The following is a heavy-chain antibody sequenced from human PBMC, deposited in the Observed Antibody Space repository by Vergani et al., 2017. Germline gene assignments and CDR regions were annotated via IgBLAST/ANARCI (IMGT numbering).Heavy chain of an antibody. CDR3: ARDHRDYNNYPRTFDI. D-gene: IGHD5-24*01. V-gene: IGHV3-11*01. J-gene: IGHJ3*02. CDR2: ISNSGNTI. CDR1: GCSFSDHY. Sequence: QVQLVESGGGLVKPGGSLRISCAASGCSFSDHYMTWIRQAPGKGLEWVSYISNSGNTIEYADSVKGRFSISRDNAKSSLFLQMDSLRAEDTAVYYCARDHRDYNNYPRTFDIWGQGSLVTVSS.